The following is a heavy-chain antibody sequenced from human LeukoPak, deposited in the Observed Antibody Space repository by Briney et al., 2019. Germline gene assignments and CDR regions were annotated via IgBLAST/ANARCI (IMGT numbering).Heavy chain of an antibody. CDR2: ISYEGRNK. Sequence: GASLRLSCSASGFTFSSSAMHWVSRAPGRGREGGAVISYEGRNKYYADSVKGRFTISRDNAKTTLYLQMNSLRAEAAAVFYCSREDCRGGSCYFDYWGQGTLVTVSS. CDR1: GFTFSSSA. D-gene: IGHD2-15*01. CDR3: SREDCRGGSCYFDY. J-gene: IGHJ4*02. V-gene: IGHV3-30*04.